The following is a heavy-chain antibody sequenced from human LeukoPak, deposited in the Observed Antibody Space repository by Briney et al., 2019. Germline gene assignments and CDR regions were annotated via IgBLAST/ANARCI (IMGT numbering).Heavy chain of an antibody. CDR2: IWYDGSNK. Sequence: GGSLRLSCAASGVTFSSYGMHWVRQAPGKGQEWEAVIWYDGSNKYCADSVKGRFTISRDNSKNTLYLQMNSLRAEDTAVYYWAREGEGTVTTRYYYYYGMDVWGQGTTVTVSS. D-gene: IGHD4-17*01. CDR1: GVTFSSYG. CDR3: AREGEGTVTTRYYYYYGMDV. J-gene: IGHJ6*02. V-gene: IGHV3-33*01.